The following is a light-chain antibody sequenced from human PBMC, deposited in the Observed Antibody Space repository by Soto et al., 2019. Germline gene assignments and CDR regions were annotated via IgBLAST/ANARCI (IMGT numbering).Light chain of an antibody. CDR3: CSYSGSSTYV. CDR2: EVS. CDR1: SSDVGSYNL. Sequence: QSVLTQPASVSGSPGQSITISCTGTSSDVGSYNLVSWYQQHPGKAPKLMIYEVSKRPSGVSNRLSGSKSGNTASLTISGLQAEDEADYDCCSYSGSSTYVFGTGTKVTV. V-gene: IGLV2-23*02. J-gene: IGLJ1*01.